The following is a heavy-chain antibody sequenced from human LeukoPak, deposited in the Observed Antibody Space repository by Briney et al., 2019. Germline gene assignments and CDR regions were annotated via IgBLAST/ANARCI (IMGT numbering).Heavy chain of an antibody. CDR2: ISYDGSNK. J-gene: IGHJ6*04. CDR3: ARDNGVAAVSYYYYGMDV. Sequence: GGSLRLSCAASGFTFSSYAMHGVRQAPGKGLEWVAVISYDGSNKYYADSVKGRFTISRDNSKNALYLQMNSLRAEDTAVYYCARDNGVAAVSYYYYGMDVWGKGTTVTVSS. D-gene: IGHD2-8*01. CDR1: GFTFSSYA. V-gene: IGHV3-30*04.